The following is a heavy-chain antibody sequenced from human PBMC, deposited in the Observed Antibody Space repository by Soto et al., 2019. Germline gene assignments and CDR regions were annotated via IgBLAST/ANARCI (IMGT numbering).Heavy chain of an antibody. V-gene: IGHV3-20*04. J-gene: IGHJ4*02. CDR2: INWSAEST. CDR3: ARNRRGGGYYLDY. Sequence: EVQLVESGGGVVRPGGSLRLSCAASGFTFDDYGMNWVRQSPGKGLEWISFINWSAESTGYGDSVKGRFTISRDNAKNPLYLHMNSLRAEDTSLYYCARNRRGGGYYLDYWGQGTLVTVSS. CDR1: GFTFDDYG. D-gene: IGHD3-22*01.